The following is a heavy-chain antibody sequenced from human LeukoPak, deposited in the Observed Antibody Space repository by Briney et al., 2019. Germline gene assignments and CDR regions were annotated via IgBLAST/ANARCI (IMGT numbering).Heavy chain of an antibody. CDR1: GFTFTSYS. CDR3: ARKLWHRNDC. CDR2: ISGGGGST. J-gene: IGHJ4*02. V-gene: IGHV3-23*01. Sequence: GFLRLSCAASGFTFTSYSMNWVRQAPGKGLEWVSTISGGGGSTYYADSVKGRFTISRDNSKNTLYLQMNGLRAEDTALYYCARKLWHRNDCWGQGTLVTVSS. D-gene: IGHD3-16*01.